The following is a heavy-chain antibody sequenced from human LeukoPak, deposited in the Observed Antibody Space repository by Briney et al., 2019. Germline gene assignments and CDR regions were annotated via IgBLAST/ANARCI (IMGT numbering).Heavy chain of an antibody. CDR2: ISSSSYI. D-gene: IGHD6-19*01. Sequence: PGGSLRLSCAASGFTFSSYSMNWVRQAPVKGLEWVSSISSSSYIYYADSVKGRFTISRDNAKNSLYLQMNSLRAEDTAVYYCARAQEQWLVLPAGYWGQGTLVTVSS. CDR1: GFTFSSYS. V-gene: IGHV3-21*01. CDR3: ARAQEQWLVLPAGY. J-gene: IGHJ4*02.